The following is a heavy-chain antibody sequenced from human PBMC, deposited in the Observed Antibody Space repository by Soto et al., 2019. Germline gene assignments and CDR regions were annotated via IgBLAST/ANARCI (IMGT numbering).Heavy chain of an antibody. V-gene: IGHV3-23*01. D-gene: IGHD1-26*01. J-gene: IGHJ4*02. CDR2: ISGSGGST. CDR3: AKDPPPGGSYFRSDY. CDR1: GFTFSNYS. Sequence: GVSLGLSFAASGFTFSNYSVTWVRQAPGKGLEWVSTISGSGGSTYYADSVKGRFTISRDNSKNTLYLQMNSLRAEDTAVYYCAKDPPPGGSYFRSDYWGQGTLVTVSS.